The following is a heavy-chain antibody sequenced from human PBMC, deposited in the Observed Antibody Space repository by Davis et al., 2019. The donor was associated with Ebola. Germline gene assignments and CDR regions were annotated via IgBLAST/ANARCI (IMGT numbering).Heavy chain of an antibody. Sequence: GGSLRLSCAASGFTFSSYWMSWVRQAPGKGLEWVANIKQDGSEKYYVDSVKGRFTISRDNAKNSLYLQMNSLRAEDTAVYYCARCVGGYYDFWSGYYTSSMDVWGQGTTVTVSS. CDR1: GFTFSSYW. D-gene: IGHD3-3*01. V-gene: IGHV3-7*03. J-gene: IGHJ6*02. CDR2: IKQDGSEK. CDR3: ARCVGGYYDFWSGYYTSSMDV.